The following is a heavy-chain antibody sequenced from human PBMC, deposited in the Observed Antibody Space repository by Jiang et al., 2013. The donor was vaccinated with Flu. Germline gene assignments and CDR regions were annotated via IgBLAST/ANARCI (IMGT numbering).Heavy chain of an antibody. CDR1: GYSISSGYY. D-gene: IGHD6-19*01. CDR2: IYHSGST. J-gene: IGHJ1*01. Sequence: LLKPSETLSLTCAVSGYSISSGYYWGWIRQPPGKGLEWIGSIYHSGSTYYNPSLKSRVTISVDTSKNQFSLKLSSVTAADTAVYYCARGWLEYFQHWGQGTLVTVSS. CDR3: ARGWLEYFQH. V-gene: IGHV4-38-2*01.